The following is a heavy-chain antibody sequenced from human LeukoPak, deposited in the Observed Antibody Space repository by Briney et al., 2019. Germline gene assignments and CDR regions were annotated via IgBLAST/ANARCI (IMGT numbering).Heavy chain of an antibody. J-gene: IGHJ4*02. Sequence: PGGSLRLSCAASGFTFSSYAMSWVRQAPGKGLEWVSVIYSGGSTYYADSVKGRFTISRDNSKNTLYLQMNSLRAEDTAVYYCARDAPGNYFDYWGQGTLVTVSS. CDR1: GFTFSSYA. CDR2: IYSGGST. D-gene: IGHD6-13*01. CDR3: ARDAPGNYFDY. V-gene: IGHV3-53*01.